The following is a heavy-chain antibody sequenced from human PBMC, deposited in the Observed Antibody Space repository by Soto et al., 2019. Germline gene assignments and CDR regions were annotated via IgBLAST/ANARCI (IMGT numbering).Heavy chain of an antibody. D-gene: IGHD1-7*01. Sequence: PGGSLRLSCAASGFTFSNYAMSWIRQAPGKGLEWVSIISFSGDTTYYTDSVQGRFTISRDNSKNTLYLQMDSLRADDTAVYFCAKHLEDLELLIPLDSWGQGSPVTVSS. CDR2: ISFSGDTT. V-gene: IGHV3-23*01. CDR3: AKHLEDLELLIPLDS. CDR1: GFTFSNYA. J-gene: IGHJ4*02.